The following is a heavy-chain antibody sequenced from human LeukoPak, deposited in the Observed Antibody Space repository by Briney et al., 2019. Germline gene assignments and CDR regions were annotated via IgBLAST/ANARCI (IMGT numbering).Heavy chain of an antibody. CDR3: AKFTSGSLDY. J-gene: IGHJ4*02. CDR2: IQYDGSNK. CDR1: GLPFSSYG. Sequence: GGSLDLPWPALGLPFSSYGLHWVRQPPGKGLEWVAFIQYDGSNKYYTDSVKGRFTISRDNSKNTLSLQMNSLRTEDTAVYYCAKFTSGSLDYWGQGTLVTVSS. D-gene: IGHD1-26*01. V-gene: IGHV3-30*02.